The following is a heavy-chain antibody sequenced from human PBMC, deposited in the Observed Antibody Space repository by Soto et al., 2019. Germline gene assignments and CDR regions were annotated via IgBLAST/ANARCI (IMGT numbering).Heavy chain of an antibody. V-gene: IGHV4-39*01. CDR1: GGSISSSGYY. D-gene: IGHD2-2*01. CDR3: ARHCLGLPYSTICYAHRGGLFDY. J-gene: IGHJ4*02. Sequence: PSETLSLTCTVSGGSISSSGYYWGWIRQPPGKGLEWIGTTYYSGSTYYNPSLKSRVTISVDTSDNHFSLTLTSVTAADTAVYYCARHCLGLPYSTICYAHRGGLFDYWGQGTLVTVSS. CDR2: TYYSGST.